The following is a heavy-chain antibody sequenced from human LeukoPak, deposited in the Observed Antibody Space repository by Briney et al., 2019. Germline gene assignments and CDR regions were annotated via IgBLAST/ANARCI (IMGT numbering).Heavy chain of an antibody. Sequence: GGSLRLSCAASGFTFSSYAMHWVRQAPGKGLEWVAVISYDGSNKYYADSVKGRFTISRDNSKNTLYLQMNSLRAEDTAVYYCASERITMIVVVKPPYYFDYWGQGTLVTVFS. CDR3: ASERITMIVVVKPPYYFDY. D-gene: IGHD3-22*01. V-gene: IGHV3-30-3*01. CDR1: GFTFSSYA. CDR2: ISYDGSNK. J-gene: IGHJ4*02.